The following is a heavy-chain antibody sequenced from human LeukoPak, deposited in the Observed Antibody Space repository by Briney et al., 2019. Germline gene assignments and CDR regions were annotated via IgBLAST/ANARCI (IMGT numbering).Heavy chain of an antibody. V-gene: IGHV3-30-3*02. CDR2: ISYDGSNK. CDR1: GFTFSSYA. Sequence: GGSLRLSCAASGFTFSSYAMHWVRQAPGKGLEWVAVISYDGSNKYYADSVKGRFTISRDNSKNTLYLQMNSLRAEDTAVYYCAKQARSSSWNWYFDLWGRGTLVTVSS. CDR3: AKQARSSSWNWYFDL. D-gene: IGHD6-13*01. J-gene: IGHJ2*01.